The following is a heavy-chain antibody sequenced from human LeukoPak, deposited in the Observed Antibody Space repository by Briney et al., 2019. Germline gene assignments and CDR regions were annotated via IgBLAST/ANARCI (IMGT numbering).Heavy chain of an antibody. Sequence: PGGSLRLSCAASGFTFSSYAMHWVRQAPGKGLEWVAVISYDGSNKYYADSVKGRFTISRDNSKNTLYLQMNSLRAEDTAVYYCARDGSEKYSWSYYGGFDYWGQGTLVTVSS. V-gene: IGHV3-30-3*01. CDR3: ARDGSEKYSWSYYGGFDY. CDR1: GFTFSSYA. J-gene: IGHJ4*02. D-gene: IGHD1-26*01. CDR2: ISYDGSNK.